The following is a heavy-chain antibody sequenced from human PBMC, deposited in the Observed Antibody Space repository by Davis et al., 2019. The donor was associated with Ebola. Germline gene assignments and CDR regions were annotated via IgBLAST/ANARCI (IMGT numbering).Heavy chain of an antibody. CDR1: GGSITSSTYY. J-gene: IGHJ5*02. Sequence: SETLSLTCTVSGGSITSSTYYWGWIRQRPGKGLEWIGYIYFSGNTYYTPSLKSRVTISVDTSKNQVSLNLRSVTAADTAVYYCARLSSPWGQGTLVIVSS. CDR3: ARLSSP. CDR2: IYFSGNT. V-gene: IGHV4-39*01. D-gene: IGHD6-6*01.